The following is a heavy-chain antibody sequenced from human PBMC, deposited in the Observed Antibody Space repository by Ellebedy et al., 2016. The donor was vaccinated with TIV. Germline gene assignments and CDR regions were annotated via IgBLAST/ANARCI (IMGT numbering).Heavy chain of an antibody. V-gene: IGHV1-18*04. Sequence: AASVKVSCKASGYPFNAFYVHWVRHAPGQGLEWMGWINASNGKTNPAQKFQDRLTMTTDTSTNTAYMELRSLRSDDTDLYYCARDGGVFELVTSDYWGLGTLVTVSS. CDR2: INASNGKT. D-gene: IGHD2-21*02. J-gene: IGHJ4*02. CDR3: ARDGGVFELVTSDY. CDR1: GYPFNAFY.